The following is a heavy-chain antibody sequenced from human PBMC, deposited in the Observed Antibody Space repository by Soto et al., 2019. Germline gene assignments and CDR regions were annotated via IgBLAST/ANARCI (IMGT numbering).Heavy chain of an antibody. CDR3: ALLYYDILTGYSPD. J-gene: IGHJ4*02. Sequence: ASVKVSCKASGYTFTSYGISWVRQAPGQGLEWMGWISAYNGNTNYAQKLQGRVTMTTDTSTSTAYMELRSLRSDDTAVYYCALLYYDILTGYSPDWGKGTLVTVSS. D-gene: IGHD3-9*01. CDR1: GYTFTSYG. V-gene: IGHV1-18*01. CDR2: ISAYNGNT.